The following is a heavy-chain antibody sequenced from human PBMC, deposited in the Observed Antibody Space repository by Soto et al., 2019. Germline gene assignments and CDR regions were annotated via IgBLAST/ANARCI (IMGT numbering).Heavy chain of an antibody. CDR2: INSDGSST. Sequence: GGSLRLSCAASGFTFSSYWMHWVRQAPGKGLVWVSRINSDGSSTSYADSVKGRFTISRDNAKNTLYLQMNSLRAEDTAVYYCARERPYYDFWSGSVAFDIWGQGTMVTVSS. CDR3: ARERPYYDFWSGSVAFDI. CDR1: GFTFSSYW. V-gene: IGHV3-74*01. D-gene: IGHD3-3*01. J-gene: IGHJ3*02.